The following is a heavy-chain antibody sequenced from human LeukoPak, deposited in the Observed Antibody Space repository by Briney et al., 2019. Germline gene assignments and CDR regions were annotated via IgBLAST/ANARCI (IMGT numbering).Heavy chain of an antibody. CDR3: ARVESSGPYYFDY. CDR1: GGSFSGYY. J-gene: IGHJ4*02. Sequence: SETLSLTCAVYGGSFSGYYWSWIRQPPGKGLEWIGEINHSGSTNYNPSLKSRVTISVGTSKNQFSLKLSSVTAADTAVYYCARVESSGPYYFDYWGQGTLVTVSS. D-gene: IGHD6-19*01. CDR2: INHSGST. V-gene: IGHV4-34*01.